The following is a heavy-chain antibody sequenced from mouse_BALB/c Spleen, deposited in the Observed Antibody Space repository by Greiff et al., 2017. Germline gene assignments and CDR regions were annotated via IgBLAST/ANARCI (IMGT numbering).Heavy chain of an antibody. CDR3: ARDYDYDVGKAMDY. Sequence: EVKLVESGPGLVKPSQSLSLTCSVTGYSITSGYYWNWIRQFPGNKLEWMGYISYDGSNNYNPSLKNRISITRDTSKNQFFLKLNSVTTEDTATYYCARDYDYDVGKAMDYWGQGTSVTVSS. CDR1: GYSITSGYY. CDR2: ISYDGSN. V-gene: IGHV3-6*02. J-gene: IGHJ4*01. D-gene: IGHD2-4*01.